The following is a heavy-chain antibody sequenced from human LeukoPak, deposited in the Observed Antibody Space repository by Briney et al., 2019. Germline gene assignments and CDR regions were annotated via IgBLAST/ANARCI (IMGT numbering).Heavy chain of an antibody. Sequence: ASVKVSCKASGGTFSSYAISWVRQAPGQGLEWMGGIIPIFGTANYAQKFQGRVTITTDESTSTAYMELSSLRSEDTAVYYCARVTYFELRSAFDIWGQGTMVTVSS. CDR3: ARVTYFELRSAFDI. CDR1: GGTFSSYA. CDR2: IIPIFGTA. V-gene: IGHV1-69*05. D-gene: IGHD3-9*01. J-gene: IGHJ3*02.